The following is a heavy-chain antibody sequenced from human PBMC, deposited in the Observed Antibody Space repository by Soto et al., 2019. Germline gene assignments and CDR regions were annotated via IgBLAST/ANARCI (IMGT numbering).Heavy chain of an antibody. Sequence: QVQLVESGGGVVQPGRSLRLSCAASGFTFSGYAMHWVRQAPGKGLEWVAVISYDGSNKYYADSVKGRFTISRDNSKNTLYLQMNSLRAEDTAVYYCARSLRGELPDYWGQGTLVTVSS. D-gene: IGHD1-26*01. CDR2: ISYDGSNK. CDR3: ARSLRGELPDY. J-gene: IGHJ4*02. CDR1: GFTFSGYA. V-gene: IGHV3-30-3*01.